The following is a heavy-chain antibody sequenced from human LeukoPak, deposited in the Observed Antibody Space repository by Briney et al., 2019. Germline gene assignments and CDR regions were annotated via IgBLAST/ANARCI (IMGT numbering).Heavy chain of an antibody. D-gene: IGHD3-22*01. Sequence: PGGSLRLSCAASGFTFSSYSMNWVRQAPGKGLEWVSSISSSSSYIYYADSVKGRFTISRDNAKNSLYPQMNSLRAEDTAVYYCARDRGNGYDSSGYYYRFNWFDPWGQGTLVTVSS. CDR3: ARDRGNGYDSSGYYYRFNWFDP. CDR2: ISSSSSYI. V-gene: IGHV3-21*01. J-gene: IGHJ5*02. CDR1: GFTFSSYS.